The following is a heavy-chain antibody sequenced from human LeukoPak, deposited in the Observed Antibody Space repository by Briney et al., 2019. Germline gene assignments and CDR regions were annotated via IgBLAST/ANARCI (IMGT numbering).Heavy chain of an antibody. V-gene: IGHV1-58*02. CDR1: GFTFTSSA. D-gene: IGHD3-3*01. Sequence: GTSVKVSCKASGFTFTSSAMQWVRQARGQRLEWIGWIVVGSGNTNYAQKFQERVTITRDMSTSTAYMELSSLRSEDTAVYYCAADPNFWSGYYEETQFDPWGQGTLATVSS. CDR3: AADPNFWSGYYEETQFDP. CDR2: IVVGSGNT. J-gene: IGHJ5*02.